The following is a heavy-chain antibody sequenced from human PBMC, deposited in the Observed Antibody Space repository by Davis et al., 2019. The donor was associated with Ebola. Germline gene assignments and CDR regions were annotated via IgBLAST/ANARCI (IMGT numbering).Heavy chain of an antibody. CDR3: ARDPAGGYYYGMDV. V-gene: IGHV3-7*01. Sequence: GGSLRLSCAASGFTFSSYSMSWVRQAPGKGLGWVANIKQDGSEKYYVDSVKGRFTISRDNAKNSLYLQMNSLRAEDTAVYYCARDPAGGYYYGMDVWGQGTTVTVSS. CDR1: GFTFSSYS. CDR2: IKQDGSEK. J-gene: IGHJ6*02. D-gene: IGHD1-26*01.